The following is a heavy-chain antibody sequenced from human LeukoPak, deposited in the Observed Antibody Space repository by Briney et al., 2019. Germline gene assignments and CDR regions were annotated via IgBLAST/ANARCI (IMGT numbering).Heavy chain of an antibody. Sequence: SETLSLTCTVSGGSIRSYYWSWIRQPARKGLEWIGRIYTSGSTNYNPSLKSRVTMSVDTSKNQFSLKLSSVTAADTAVYYCAREGWGIAAVVPCSAPGGKEPLVTVS. J-gene: IGHJ5*02. CDR3: AREGWGIAAVVPCSAP. V-gene: IGHV4-4*07. CDR2: IYTSGST. CDR1: GGSIRSYY. D-gene: IGHD6-25*01.